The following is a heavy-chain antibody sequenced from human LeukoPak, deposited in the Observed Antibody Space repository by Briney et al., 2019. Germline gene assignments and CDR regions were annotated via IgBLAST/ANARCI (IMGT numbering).Heavy chain of an antibody. D-gene: IGHD3-10*01. CDR3: ATTGVRRDNWFDP. V-gene: IGHV3-48*01. Sequence: GGSLRLSRAASGFTFSLYGMNWLRQAPGKGLEWVSYISEDTTIIHYADSVKGRFTISRDNAKNSLYLQMNSLRVVDTAVYYCATTGVRRDNWFDPWGQGTLVTVSS. J-gene: IGHJ5*02. CDR1: GFTFSLYG. CDR2: ISEDTTII.